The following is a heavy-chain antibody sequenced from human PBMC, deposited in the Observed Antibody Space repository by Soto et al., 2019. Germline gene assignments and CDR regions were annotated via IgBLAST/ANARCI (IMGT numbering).Heavy chain of an antibody. CDR3: GNKAYGGNGYYFAY. CDR2: IYSSGST. D-gene: IGHD4-17*01. J-gene: IGHJ4*02. V-gene: IGHV4-39*01. CDR1: SGSITSSTYY. Sequence: QLQLQESGPGLVKPSETLSLTCTVSSGSITSSTYYWGWIRQPPGKGLEWIGNIYSSGSTYYNPSLKSRVTISLDTSKTQLSLKLTSVTAEDTAVYYCGNKAYGGNGYYFAYWGQGTLVTVPA.